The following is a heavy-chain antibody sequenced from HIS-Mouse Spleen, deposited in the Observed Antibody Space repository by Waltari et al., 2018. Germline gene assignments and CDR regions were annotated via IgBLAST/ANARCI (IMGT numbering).Heavy chain of an antibody. CDR3: ARGAGQLLDY. J-gene: IGHJ4*02. CDR1: GGSFSGYY. Sequence: QVQLQQWGAGLLKPSETLSLTCAVYGGSFSGYYWSWIRQPPGKGLEWIGEINHSGSTNYNPPLKSRVTISVDTSKNQFSLTLSSVTAADTAVYYCARGAGQLLDYWGQGTLVTVSS. CDR2: INHSGST. D-gene: IGHD2-2*01. V-gene: IGHV4-34*01.